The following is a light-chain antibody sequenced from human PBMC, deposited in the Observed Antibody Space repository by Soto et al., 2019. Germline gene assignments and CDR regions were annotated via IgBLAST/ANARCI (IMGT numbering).Light chain of an antibody. Sequence: DIQMTQSPSSLSASVGDRVTITCRASQPISNYLNWYQHKPGKAPKVLIYAASNLHSGVPSRFSGSGSGTDFTLTISSLQPEDFATYYCQQSSSNTRTFGQGTKV. V-gene: IGKV1-39*01. CDR1: QPISNY. J-gene: IGKJ2*02. CDR3: QQSSSNTRT. CDR2: AAS.